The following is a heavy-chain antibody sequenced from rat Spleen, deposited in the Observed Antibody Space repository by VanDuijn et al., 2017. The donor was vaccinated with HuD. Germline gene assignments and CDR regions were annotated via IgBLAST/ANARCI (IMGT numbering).Heavy chain of an antibody. CDR1: GFTFSSFP. V-gene: IGHV5-46*01. D-gene: IGHD1-10*01. Sequence: EVQLVESGGDLVQPGRSVKLSCAASGFTFSSFPMAWVRQAPTKGLEWVASISYDGTATYYRDSVKGRFTLSRDNAKNTLYLQMNSLRSEDTATYFCTRGGNYDFDYWGQGVMVTVSS. CDR2: ISYDGTAT. J-gene: IGHJ2*01. CDR3: TRGGNYDFDY.